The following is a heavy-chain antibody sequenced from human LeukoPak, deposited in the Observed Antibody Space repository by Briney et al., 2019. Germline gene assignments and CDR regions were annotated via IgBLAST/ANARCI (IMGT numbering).Heavy chain of an antibody. V-gene: IGHV4-59*01. Sequence: SETLSLTCTVSGVSISSYYWSWIRQPPGKGLEWIGYIYYSGSTNYNPSLKSRVTISVDTSKNQFSLKLSSVTAADTAVYYCARALITMVRGVIGNWFDPWGQGTLVTVSS. CDR2: IYYSGST. CDR3: ARALITMVRGVIGNWFDP. D-gene: IGHD3-10*01. CDR1: GVSISSYY. J-gene: IGHJ5*02.